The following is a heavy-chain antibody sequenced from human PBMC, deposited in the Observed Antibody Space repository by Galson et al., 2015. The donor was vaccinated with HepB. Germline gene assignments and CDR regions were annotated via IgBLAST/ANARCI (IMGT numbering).Heavy chain of an antibody. V-gene: IGHV5-51*01. CDR1: GYSFTSYW. CDR3: GATPRYSGYDWDWYFDL. Sequence: QSGAEVKKPGESLKISCKGSGYSFTSYWIGWVRQMPGKGLEWMGIIYPGDSDTRYSPSFQGQVTISADKSISTAYLQWSSLKASDTAMYYCGATPRYSGYDWDWYFDLWGRGTLVTVSS. J-gene: IGHJ2*01. CDR2: IYPGDSDT. D-gene: IGHD5-12*01.